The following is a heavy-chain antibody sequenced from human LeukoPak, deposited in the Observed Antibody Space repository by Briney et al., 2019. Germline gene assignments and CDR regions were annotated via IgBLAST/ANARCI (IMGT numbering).Heavy chain of an antibody. CDR2: ISSGSTYI. V-gene: IGHV3-21*01. D-gene: IGHD3-10*01. CDR3: TREGVDVFDI. Sequence: GGSLRLSCAASGFTFSSYSMNWVRQAPGKGLEWVSSISSGSTYIYYPDSVKGRFTISRDNTKNSLYLQMNSLRAEDTAVYYCTREGVDVFDIWGQGTMVTVSS. J-gene: IGHJ3*02. CDR1: GFTFSSYS.